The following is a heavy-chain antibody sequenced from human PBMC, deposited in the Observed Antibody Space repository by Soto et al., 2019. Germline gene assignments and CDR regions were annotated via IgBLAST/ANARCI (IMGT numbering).Heavy chain of an antibody. CDR3: ARVYRKFLRLGELSSGYYFDY. CDR2: ISSSSSYI. CDR1: GFTFSSYS. V-gene: IGHV3-21*01. J-gene: IGHJ4*02. Sequence: EVQLVESGGGLVKPGGSLRLSCAASGFTFSSYSMNWVRQAPGKGLEWVSSISSSSSYIYYADSVKGRFTISRDNAKNSLYLQMNSMRAEDTAVYYCARVYRKFLRLGELSSGYYFDYWGQGTLVTVSS. D-gene: IGHD3-16*02.